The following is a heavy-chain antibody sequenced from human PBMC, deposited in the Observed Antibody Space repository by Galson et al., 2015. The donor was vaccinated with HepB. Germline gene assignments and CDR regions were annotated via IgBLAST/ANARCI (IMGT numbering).Heavy chain of an antibody. J-gene: IGHJ3*02. Sequence: SLRLSCAASGFTFSSYGMHWVRQAPGKGLEWVAVISYDGSSKYYADSVKGRFTISRDNSKNTLYLQMNSLRAEDTAVYYCAKDPLGPEGDAFDIWGQGTMVTVSS. CDR2: ISYDGSSK. CDR1: GFTFSSYG. V-gene: IGHV3-30*18. CDR3: AKDPLGPEGDAFDI.